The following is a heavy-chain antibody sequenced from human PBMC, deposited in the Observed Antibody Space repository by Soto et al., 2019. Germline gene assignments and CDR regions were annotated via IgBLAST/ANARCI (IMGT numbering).Heavy chain of an antibody. Sequence: PSGTVSLTCTDSGAAVSTGAYYWGWVRQRPGKGLEWVGYIYESGYTYYNTSLKSRLTISLDRSNNQFSLGLISVTTADTAVYYCVRALRHTAMVYPWFDPWGQGTLVTVSS. CDR1: GAAVSTGAYY. CDR3: VRALRHTAMVYPWFDP. J-gene: IGHJ5*02. V-gene: IGHV4-31*03. D-gene: IGHD5-18*01. CDR2: IYESGYT.